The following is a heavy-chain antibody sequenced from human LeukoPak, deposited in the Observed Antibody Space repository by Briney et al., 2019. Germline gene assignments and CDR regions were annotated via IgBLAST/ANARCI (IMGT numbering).Heavy chain of an antibody. V-gene: IGHV3-7*01. Sequence: GGSLRLSCVTSGFTFSNHWMSWVRQAPGKGLEWVANIRGDGGHTNYVDSVKGRFTISRDNSKKSLFLQMDGLRVDDTAVYFCARDGRGGNNDFWGQGTLITVSS. D-gene: IGHD4-23*01. CDR2: IRGDGGHT. CDR3: ARDGRGGNNDF. J-gene: IGHJ4*02. CDR1: GFTFSNHW.